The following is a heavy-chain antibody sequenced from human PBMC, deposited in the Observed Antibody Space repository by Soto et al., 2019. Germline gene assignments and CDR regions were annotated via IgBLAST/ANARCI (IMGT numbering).Heavy chain of an antibody. V-gene: IGHV4-34*01. CDR1: GGSFSGYY. Sequence: QVQLQQWGAGLLKPSETLSLTCAVYGGSFSGYYWSWIRQSPGKGLEWIGEISHGGSTNYNPSLKSRVTISVDTSKNQFSLKLSSVTAADTAVYYCAGGSRDIWGQGTKVTVSS. CDR3: AGGSRDI. CDR2: ISHGGST. J-gene: IGHJ3*02.